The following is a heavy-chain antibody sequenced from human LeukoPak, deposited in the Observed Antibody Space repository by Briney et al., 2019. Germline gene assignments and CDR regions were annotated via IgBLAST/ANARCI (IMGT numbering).Heavy chain of an antibody. CDR1: GGSISSGGYS. D-gene: IGHD4-17*01. Sequence: PSQTLSLTCAVSGGSISSGGYSWSWIRQPPGKGLEWIGYIYHSGSTYYNPSLKSRVTISVDTSNNQFSLKLHSVTAADTAVYYCARAPMTTVTTPGGYWGQGTLVTVSS. V-gene: IGHV4-30-2*01. CDR3: ARAPMTTVTTPGGY. CDR2: IYHSGST. J-gene: IGHJ4*02.